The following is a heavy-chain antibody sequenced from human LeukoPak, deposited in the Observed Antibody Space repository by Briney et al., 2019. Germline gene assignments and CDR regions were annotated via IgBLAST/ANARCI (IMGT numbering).Heavy chain of an antibody. J-gene: IGHJ6*02. Sequence: ASVKVSCKASGYTFTNYGISWVRQAPGQGLEWMGWISAYNGNTNYAQKLQGRVTMTTDTSTSTAYMELSRLRSDDTAVYYCARIYGSGSYSSHYYYGMDVWGQGTTVTVSS. CDR1: GYTFTNYG. V-gene: IGHV1-18*01. CDR2: ISAYNGNT. CDR3: ARIYGSGSYSSHYYYGMDV. D-gene: IGHD3-10*01.